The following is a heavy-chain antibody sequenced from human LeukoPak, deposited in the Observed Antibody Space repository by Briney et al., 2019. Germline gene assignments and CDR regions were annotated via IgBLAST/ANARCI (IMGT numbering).Heavy chain of an antibody. CDR3: AGDRTPLGYYYGIDV. Sequence: SETLPLPCAVYGGSFSGYYWSWIPQPPGKGLEWIGYIYYSGSTNYNPSLKSRLTISVDTYKKQFSLKLISVTAADAAVYYCAGDRTPLGYYYGIDVLGQGTTVTVSS. CDR2: IYYSGST. CDR1: GGSFSGYY. V-gene: IGHV4-59*01. J-gene: IGHJ6*02.